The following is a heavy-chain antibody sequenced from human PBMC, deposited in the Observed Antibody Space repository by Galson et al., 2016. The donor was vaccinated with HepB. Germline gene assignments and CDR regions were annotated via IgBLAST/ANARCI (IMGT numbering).Heavy chain of an antibody. CDR2: IRSKSYGATT. J-gene: IGHJ4*02. CDR3: SRERPVGSYYGSGSYPNDY. CDR1: GLIVSANY. Sequence: SLRLSCAASGLIVSANYLTWVRKAPGKGLEWVGFIRSKSYGATTEYAASVRGRFTISRDDSKSIAYLQMNSLKTEDTAVYYCSRERPVGSYYGSGSYPNDYWGQGTLVTVSS. V-gene: IGHV3-49*04. D-gene: IGHD3-10*01.